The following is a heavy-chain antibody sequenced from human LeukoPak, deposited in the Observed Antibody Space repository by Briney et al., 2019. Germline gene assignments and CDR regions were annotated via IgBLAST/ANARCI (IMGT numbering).Heavy chain of an antibody. CDR1: GGSFSDYY. CDR3: ARTRYYYNSRSYGAPYYFDY. V-gene: IGHV4-34*01. CDR2: INHSGST. D-gene: IGHD3-10*01. Sequence: SETLSLTCAVYGGSFSDYYWSWIRQPPGKGLEWIGEINHSGSTNYNPSLKSRVTISVDTSKNQFSLKLSSVTAADTAVYYCARTRYYYNSRSYGAPYYFDYWGQGTLVTVSS. J-gene: IGHJ4*02.